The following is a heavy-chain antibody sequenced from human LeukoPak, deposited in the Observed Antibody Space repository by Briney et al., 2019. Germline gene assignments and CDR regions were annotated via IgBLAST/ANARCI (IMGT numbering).Heavy chain of an antibody. V-gene: IGHV3-53*01. CDR1: GFSVSTSY. CDR2: LYDSGDT. J-gene: IGHJ4*02. Sequence: GGSLRLSCAASGFSVSTSYMSWVRQAPGKGLEYDSVLYDSGDTYYAESVKGRFTISRDNSKNTVYLQMNSLRVEDTAVYYCARAAYDSGGYTANHDFWGQGTLVTVSS. D-gene: IGHD3-22*01. CDR3: ARAAYDSGGYTANHDF.